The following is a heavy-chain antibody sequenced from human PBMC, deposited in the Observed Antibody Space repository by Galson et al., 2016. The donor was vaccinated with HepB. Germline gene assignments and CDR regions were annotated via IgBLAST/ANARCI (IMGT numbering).Heavy chain of an antibody. CDR1: GDSINNFY. CDR3: ARWAAADYYETSAYRFDF. Sequence: ETLSLTCSVSGDSINNFYWSWIRQLPGQGLEWIGNIRYSGSTNYSPSLRSRVSISMDTSRNQVFLRLTSVTAADTAVYYCARWAAADYYETSAYRFDFWGQGTLVTVSS. CDR2: IRYSGST. D-gene: IGHD3-16*01. V-gene: IGHV4-59*08. J-gene: IGHJ4*02.